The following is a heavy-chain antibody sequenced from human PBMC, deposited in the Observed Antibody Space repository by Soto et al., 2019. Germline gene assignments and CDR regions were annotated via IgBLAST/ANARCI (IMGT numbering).Heavy chain of an antibody. V-gene: IGHV4-59*01. CDR2: IYYSGST. D-gene: IGHD2-2*01. J-gene: IGHJ6*02. CDR3: ARGLGYQLLSYYYYYGMDV. CDR1: GGSISSYY. Sequence: PSETLSLTCTVSGGSISSYYWSWIRQPPGKGLEWIGYIYYSGSTNYNPSLKSRVTISADTSKNQFSLKLSSVTAADTAVYYCARGLGYQLLSYYYYYGMDVWGQGTTVTVSS.